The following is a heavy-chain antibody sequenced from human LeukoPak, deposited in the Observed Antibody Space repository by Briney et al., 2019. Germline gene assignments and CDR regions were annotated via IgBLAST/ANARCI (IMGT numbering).Heavy chain of an antibody. Sequence: SETLSLTCTVSGGSINSGGSYWTWIRQHPVRGLEWIGNIDSSGTTYYNPSLKSRLALSLDSSQNPFSLRLASMTAAGTAVYYCARGRGWGPDNYLGPWGHGTLVPVSS. CDR2: IDSSGTT. D-gene: IGHD1-1*01. CDR3: ARGRGWGPDNYLGP. V-gene: IGHV4-31*03. J-gene: IGHJ5*02. CDR1: GGSINSGGSY.